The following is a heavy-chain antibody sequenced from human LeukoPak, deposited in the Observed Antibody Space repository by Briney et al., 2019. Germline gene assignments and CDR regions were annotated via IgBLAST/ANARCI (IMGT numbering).Heavy chain of an antibody. CDR3: ARSVELRFDY. J-gene: IGHJ4*02. V-gene: IGHV4-38-2*02. Sequence: PSETLSLTCTVSGYSISSGYSWGWIRPPPGKGLEWIGSIYHSGSTYYNPSLNSRVNISVDTSKNQFSMKLSAVTAADTAVYYCARSVELRFDYWGQGTLVTVSS. D-gene: IGHD3-10*01. CDR1: GYSISSGYS. CDR2: IYHSGST.